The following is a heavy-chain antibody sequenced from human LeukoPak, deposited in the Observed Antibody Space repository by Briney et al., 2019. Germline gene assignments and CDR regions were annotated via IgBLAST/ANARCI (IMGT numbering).Heavy chain of an antibody. D-gene: IGHD3-10*01. CDR2: IYYSEST. CDR3: ARGVLWFERDYCYSLDV. J-gene: IGHJ6*02. V-gene: IGHV4-61*01. CDR1: GSSISSGYY. Sequence: PSETLSLTCTVSGSSISSGYYWGWIRQSPGKGLEWIGYIYYSESTNYNPSLKSRVIISRDSSKNQFSLKLSSVTAADTAVYYCARGVLWFERDYCYSLDVWGQGTTVIVSS.